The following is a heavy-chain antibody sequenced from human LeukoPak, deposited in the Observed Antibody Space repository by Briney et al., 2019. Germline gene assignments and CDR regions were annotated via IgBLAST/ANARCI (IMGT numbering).Heavy chain of an antibody. V-gene: IGHV3-48*03. CDR3: APGIVGAGGY. J-gene: IGHJ4*02. CDR2: IGSSGSTI. Sequence: PGGSLRLSCAASGFTFSSYEMNWVRQAPGKGLEWVSYIGSSGSTIYYADSVKGRFTISRDNAKNALYLQMNSLRAEDTAVYYRAPGIVGAGGYWGQGTLVTVSS. CDR1: GFTFSSYE. D-gene: IGHD1-26*01.